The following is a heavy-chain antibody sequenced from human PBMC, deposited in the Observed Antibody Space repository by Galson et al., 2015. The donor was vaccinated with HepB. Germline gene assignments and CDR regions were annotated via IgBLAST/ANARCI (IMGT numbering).Heavy chain of an antibody. CDR2: IKQDGSEK. V-gene: IGHV3-7*01. CDR1: GFTFRSYW. CDR3: ARELPWYYYGSGSYPSGYYFDY. D-gene: IGHD3-10*01. Sequence: SLRLSCAASGFTFRSYWMSWVRQAPGKGLEWVANIKQDGSEKYYVDSVKGRFTISRDNAKNSLYLQMNSLKAEDTAVYYCARELPWYYYGSGSYPSGYYFDYWGQGTLVTVSS. J-gene: IGHJ4*02.